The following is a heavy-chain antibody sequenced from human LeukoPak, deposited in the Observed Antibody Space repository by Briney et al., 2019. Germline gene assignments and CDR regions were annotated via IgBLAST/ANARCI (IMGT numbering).Heavy chain of an antibody. Sequence: GGSLRLSCAASGFTFSSYEMNWVRQAPGKGLEWVSYISSSGSTIYYADSVKGRFTISRDNAKNSLYLQMNSLRAEDTAVYYCARDDYYDSSGYYLPSYYYYSMDVWGQGTTVTVSS. V-gene: IGHV3-48*03. CDR3: ARDDYYDSSGYYLPSYYYYSMDV. CDR2: ISSSGSTI. D-gene: IGHD3-22*01. J-gene: IGHJ6*02. CDR1: GFTFSSYE.